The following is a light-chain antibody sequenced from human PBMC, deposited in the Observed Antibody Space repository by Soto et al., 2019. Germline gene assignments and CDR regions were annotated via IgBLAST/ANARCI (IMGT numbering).Light chain of an antibody. J-gene: IGKJ4*01. CDR2: GAS. V-gene: IGKV3D-7*01. CDR3: QQDYNLLT. Sequence: PGERVTLSCRASQSVSSSYLTGYQQKPGQAPRLLIYGASTRATSIPARFSGSGSGTDFTLTISSLQPEDFAVYYCQQDYNLLTFGGGTKVEIK. CDR1: QSVSSSY.